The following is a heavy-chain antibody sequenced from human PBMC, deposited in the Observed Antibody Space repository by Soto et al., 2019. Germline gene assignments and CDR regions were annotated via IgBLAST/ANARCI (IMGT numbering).Heavy chain of an antibody. CDR2: IYHSVST. CDR1: GGSISSSDC. D-gene: IGHD3-22*01. CDR3: ARMIVVAKYYGMDV. Sequence: SETLSLTCAVSGGSISSSDCWSWVRQPPGKGLEWIGEIYHSVSTNYNPSLKSRVTISVDKSKNQFSLKLSSVTAADTAVYYCARMIVVAKYYGMDVWGQWTTVAVSS. J-gene: IGHJ6*02. V-gene: IGHV4-4*02.